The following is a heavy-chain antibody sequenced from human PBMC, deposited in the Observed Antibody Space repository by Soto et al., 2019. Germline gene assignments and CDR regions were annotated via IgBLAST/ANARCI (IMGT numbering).Heavy chain of an antibody. CDR1: GFTFSSYG. J-gene: IGHJ6*02. CDR2: ISYDGSNK. D-gene: IGHD2-15*01. V-gene: IGHV3-30*18. CDR3: AKDAFDIVVVVAATPGGMDV. Sequence: QVQLVESGGGVVQPGRSLRLSCAASGFTFSSYGMHWVRQAPGKGLEWVAVISYDGSNKYYADSVKGRFTISRDNSKNTXYXXMNSLRAEDTAVYYCAKDAFDIVVVVAATPGGMDVWGQGTTVTVSS.